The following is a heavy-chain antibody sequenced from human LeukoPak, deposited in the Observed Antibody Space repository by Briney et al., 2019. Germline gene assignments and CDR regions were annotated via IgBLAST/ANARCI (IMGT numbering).Heavy chain of an antibody. J-gene: IGHJ5*02. CDR2: IIPIFGTA. V-gene: IGHV1-69*06. CDR3: APIGVGATKNWFDP. Sequence: GASVKVSCKASGGTFGSYAISWVRQAPGQGLEWMGGIIPIFGTANYAQKFQGRVTITADKSTSTAYMELSSLRSEDTAVYYCAPIGVGATKNWFDPWGQGTLVTVSS. D-gene: IGHD1-26*01. CDR1: GGTFGSYA.